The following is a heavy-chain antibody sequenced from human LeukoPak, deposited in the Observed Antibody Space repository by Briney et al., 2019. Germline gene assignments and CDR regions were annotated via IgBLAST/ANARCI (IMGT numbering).Heavy chain of an antibody. CDR3: AREGYFYGMDV. V-gene: IGHV4-30-2*01. Sequence: PSQTLSLTCAVSGGSVSSGGFSWRWIRQPPGKGLECIGSISHTGSTYYNPSLKSRVTISVDNSKNQFSLKLSSVTAADTAVYYCAREGYFYGMDVWGQGTTVTVSS. CDR1: GGSVSSGGFS. D-gene: IGHD2/OR15-2a*01. CDR2: ISHTGST. J-gene: IGHJ6*02.